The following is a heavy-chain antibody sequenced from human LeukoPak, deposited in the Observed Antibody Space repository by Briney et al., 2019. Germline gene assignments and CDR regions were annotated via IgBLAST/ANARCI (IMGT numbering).Heavy chain of an antibody. Sequence: SETLSFTCTVSGGSISSYYCQWIRQPPGNRLEWIGYVYYSGSTDYNPSLKSRVTISVDTSKNQFSLKLTSVTAADTAVYYCARGEPRIARPGAPPFDLWGRGTLVTVSS. CDR1: GGSISSYY. CDR3: ARGEPRIARPGAPPFDL. CDR2: VYYSGST. V-gene: IGHV4-59*01. J-gene: IGHJ2*01. D-gene: IGHD6-13*01.